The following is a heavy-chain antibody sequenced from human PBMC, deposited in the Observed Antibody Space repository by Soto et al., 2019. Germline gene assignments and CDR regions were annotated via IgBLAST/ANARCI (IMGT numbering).Heavy chain of an antibody. CDR1: GFTFSTYG. Sequence: PGGSLRLSCAASGFTFSTYGMHWVRQAPGKGLEWVAVLSYDGSNKYYADSVKGRFTISRDNSKNTLYLQMNSLRAEDTAVYYCAKYSYPCSGSWLFHYSGPGTLVSV. D-gene: IGHD6-13*01. V-gene: IGHV3-30*18. CDR2: LSYDGSNK. CDR3: AKYSYPCSGSWLFHY. J-gene: IGHJ4*02.